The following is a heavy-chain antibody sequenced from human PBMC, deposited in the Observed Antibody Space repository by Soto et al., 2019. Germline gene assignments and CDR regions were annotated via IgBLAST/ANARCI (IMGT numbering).Heavy chain of an antibody. CDR1: GFNFNTYT. CDR3: ARDSNPIGWYNPFDY. D-gene: IGHD6-19*01. Sequence: EVQLVESGGGLVRPGGSLRVSCAASGFNFNTYTIHWVRQAPGKGLEWVSYISGSSHSIDYADSLRGRFTTSRDNAKNSVYLQMNSLRAEDTAGYYCARDSNPIGWYNPFDYWGQGTLVTVSS. CDR2: ISGSSHSI. J-gene: IGHJ4*02. V-gene: IGHV3-21*01.